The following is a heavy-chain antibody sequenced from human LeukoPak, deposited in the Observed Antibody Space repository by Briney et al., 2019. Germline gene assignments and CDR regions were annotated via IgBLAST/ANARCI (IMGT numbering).Heavy chain of an antibody. V-gene: IGHV5-51*01. Sequence: GESLKISCKGSGYSFTSYWIGWVRQMPGKGLEWMGIIYPGDSDTRYSPSFQGQVTISADKSISTAYLQWSSLKASDTAMYYCARQAKGVYSSSLYNWFDPWGQGTLVTVSS. J-gene: IGHJ5*02. CDR3: ARQAKGVYSSSLYNWFDP. CDR1: GYSFTSYW. CDR2: IYPGDSDT. D-gene: IGHD6-6*01.